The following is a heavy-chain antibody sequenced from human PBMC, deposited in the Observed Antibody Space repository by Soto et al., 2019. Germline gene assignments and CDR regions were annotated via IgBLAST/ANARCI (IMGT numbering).Heavy chain of an antibody. CDR2: INHSGST. V-gene: IGHV4-34*01. Sequence: QVQLQQWGAGLLKPSETLSLTCAVYGGSFSGYYWSWIRQPPGKGLEWIGEINHSGSTNYNPSLKSRVTISVDTSKQQFSLKRRSVTAADTAVYYCAREGDSVTNWFDLWGQGTLVTVSS. D-gene: IGHD4-17*01. CDR1: GGSFSGYY. CDR3: AREGDSVTNWFDL. J-gene: IGHJ5*02.